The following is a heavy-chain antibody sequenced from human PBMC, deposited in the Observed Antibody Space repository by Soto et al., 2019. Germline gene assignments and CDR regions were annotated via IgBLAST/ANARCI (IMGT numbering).Heavy chain of an antibody. V-gene: IGHV1-3*01. J-gene: IGHJ4*02. CDR3: ARDLDSSGWYYFDY. CDR2: INAGNGNT. CDR1: GYTFTSYA. Sequence: QVQLVQSGAEVKKPGASVKVSCKASGYTFTSYAMHSVRQAPGQRLEWMGWINAGNGNTKYSQKFQGRVTITRDTSASTAYMELSSLRSEDTAVYYCARDLDSSGWYYFDYWGQGTLVTVSS. D-gene: IGHD6-19*01.